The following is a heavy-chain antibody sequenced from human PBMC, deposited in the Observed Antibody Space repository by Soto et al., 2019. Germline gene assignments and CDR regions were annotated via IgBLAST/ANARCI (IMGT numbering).Heavy chain of an antibody. CDR1: GFTFSSYS. Sequence: GGSLRLSCAASGFTFSSYSMNWVRQAPGKGLEWVSYISSSSSTIYYADSVKGRFTISRDNSKNTLYLQMNSLRAEDTAVYYCAKVVDDAPLYNWFDPWGQGTLVTVSS. V-gene: IGHV3-48*01. CDR3: AKVVDDAPLYNWFDP. J-gene: IGHJ5*02. CDR2: ISSSSSTI.